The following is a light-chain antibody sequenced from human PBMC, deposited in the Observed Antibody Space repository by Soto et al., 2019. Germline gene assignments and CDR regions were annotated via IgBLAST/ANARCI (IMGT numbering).Light chain of an antibody. CDR1: QSVSSN. CDR2: GAS. J-gene: IGKJ4*02. Sequence: EIVRTQSPATLSVSPGERATLSCRASQSVSSNLAWYQQKPGQAPRLLIYGASTRATGIPARFSGSGSGTEFTLTISSLQSEDFAVYYCHQYNNWPPLTFGGGTKVEIK. V-gene: IGKV3-15*01. CDR3: HQYNNWPPLT.